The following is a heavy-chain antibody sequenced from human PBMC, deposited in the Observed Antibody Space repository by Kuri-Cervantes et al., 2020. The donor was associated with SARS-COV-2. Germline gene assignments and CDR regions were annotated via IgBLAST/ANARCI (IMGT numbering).Heavy chain of an antibody. D-gene: IGHD6-6*01. CDR2: ISYDGSNK. CDR1: GFSFSSYA. Sequence: GGSLRLSCAASGFSFSSYAMHWVRQAPGKVLEWVAVISYDGSNKYYADSVKGRFTISRDNSKNTLYLQMNSLRAEDTAVYYCARGRAARYFDYWGQGTRVTVSS. CDR3: ARGRAARYFDY. V-gene: IGHV3-30-3*01. J-gene: IGHJ4*02.